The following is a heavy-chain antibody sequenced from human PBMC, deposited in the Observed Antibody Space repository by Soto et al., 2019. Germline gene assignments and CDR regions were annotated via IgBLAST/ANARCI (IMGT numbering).Heavy chain of an antibody. V-gene: IGHV2-70*11. CDR1: GFSLSTAGMS. CDR2: IDWDDDK. J-gene: IGHJ6*02. CDR3: ARVRLDLGEYGMDV. Sequence: SGPTLVNPTQTLILTCTFSGFSLSTAGMSVSWIRQPPGKALEWPARIDWDDDKYYSTSLKTRLTISKDTSKNQVVLTMTNMDPVDTATYYCARVRLDLGEYGMDVWGQGTTVTVSS.